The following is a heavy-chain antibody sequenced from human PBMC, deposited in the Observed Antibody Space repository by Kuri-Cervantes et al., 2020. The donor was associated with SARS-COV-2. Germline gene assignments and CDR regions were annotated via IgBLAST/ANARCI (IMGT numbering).Heavy chain of an antibody. D-gene: IGHD3-16*01. J-gene: IGHJ3*01. CDR2: MYLPGIA. Sequence: GSLRLSCGVSGDSIGSSDWWSWIRQPPGKGLEWIGQMYLPGIANYNPSLRGRVTISGDKSQSQISLILISLTAADTAVYYCARNWGFGFDVWGQGIMVTVSS. V-gene: IGHV4-4*02. CDR1: GDSIGSSDW. CDR3: ARNWGFGFDV.